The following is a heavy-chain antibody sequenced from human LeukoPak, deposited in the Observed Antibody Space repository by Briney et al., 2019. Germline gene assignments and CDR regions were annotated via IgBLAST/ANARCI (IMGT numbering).Heavy chain of an antibody. CDR1: GFTFSSYA. Sequence: GGSLRLSCAASGFTFSSYAMHWVRQAPGKGLEWVAVISYDGSNKYYADSVKGRFTISRDNSKNTLYLQMNSLRAEDTAVYYCARSGCSSTSCKLNWFDPWGQGTLVTVSS. V-gene: IGHV3-30*01. CDR3: ARSGCSSTSCKLNWFDP. D-gene: IGHD2-2*01. CDR2: ISYDGSNK. J-gene: IGHJ5*02.